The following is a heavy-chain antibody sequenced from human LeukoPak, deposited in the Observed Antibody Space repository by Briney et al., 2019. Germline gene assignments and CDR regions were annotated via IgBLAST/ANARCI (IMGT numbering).Heavy chain of an antibody. CDR1: GYTFTSHG. J-gene: IGHJ4*02. V-gene: IGHV1-18*01. Sequence: ASVKVSCKASGYTFTSHGISWVRQAPGQGLEWMGWISAFNGETHYAQNLQGRVTMTTDTSTSTAYMELRSLRFDDTAVYYCARDPSNTSGRYTYFDYWGQGTLVTVSS. CDR3: ARDPSNTSGRYTYFDY. D-gene: IGHD3-16*02. CDR2: ISAFNGET.